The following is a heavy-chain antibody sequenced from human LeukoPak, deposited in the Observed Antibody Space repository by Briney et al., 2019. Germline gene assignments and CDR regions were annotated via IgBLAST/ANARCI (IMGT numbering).Heavy chain of an antibody. CDR1: GFTFSSYG. D-gene: IGHD1-26*01. CDR3: AKVTSESYSGFDY. Sequence: GGSLRLSCAASGFTFSSYGMHWVRQAPGKGLEWVAFIRYDGSNKYYADSVKGRFTISRDNSKNTLYLQMNSLRTEDTAVYYCAKVTSESYSGFDYWGQGTLVTVSS. V-gene: IGHV3-30*02. J-gene: IGHJ4*02. CDR2: IRYDGSNK.